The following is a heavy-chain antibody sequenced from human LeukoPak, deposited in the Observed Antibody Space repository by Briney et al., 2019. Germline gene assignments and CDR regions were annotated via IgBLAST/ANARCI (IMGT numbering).Heavy chain of an antibody. CDR2: IDTDGRST. CDR1: GFTFSSNW. J-gene: IGHJ4*02. CDR3: ARSAGYAVDY. D-gene: IGHD5-12*01. V-gene: IGHV3-74*01. Sequence: SGGSLRLSCAASGFTFSSNWMHWVRQAPGKGLVWVSRIDTDGRSTNYADSVKSRLTISRDNAKNTLYLQMNSLRAEDTAVYYCARSAGYAVDYWGQGTLVTVPS.